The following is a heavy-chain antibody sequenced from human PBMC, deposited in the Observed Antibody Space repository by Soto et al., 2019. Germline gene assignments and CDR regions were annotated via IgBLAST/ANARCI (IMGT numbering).Heavy chain of an antibody. V-gene: IGHV1-3*01. Sequence: QVQRVQAGAEVKKPGASGKVSCKASGYTFTSYAMHWVRQAPGQRLEWMGWINAGNGNTKYSQKFQGRVTITRDTSASTDYMELSSLGSEDTAVYYCARDKVVCSSTSCLRGWFDPWGQGTLVTVSS. CDR2: INAGNGNT. CDR3: ARDKVVCSSTSCLRGWFDP. CDR1: GYTFTSYA. J-gene: IGHJ5*02. D-gene: IGHD2-2*01.